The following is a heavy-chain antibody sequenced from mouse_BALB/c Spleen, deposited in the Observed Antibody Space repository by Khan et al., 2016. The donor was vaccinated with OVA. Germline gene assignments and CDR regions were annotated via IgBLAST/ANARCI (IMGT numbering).Heavy chain of an antibody. CDR3: ARGNYYGSSSWFAY. Sequence: VQLQQSGAELMKPGASVKISCKATGYTFSSYWIKWVKQRPGHGLEWIGEILPGSGRTYYNEKFKGKATFTADTSSNKAYIQLSSLTSEDSAVYYCARGNYYGSSSWFAYWGQGTLVTVSA. D-gene: IGHD1-1*01. V-gene: IGHV1-9*01. J-gene: IGHJ3*01. CDR2: ILPGSGRT. CDR1: GYTFSSYW.